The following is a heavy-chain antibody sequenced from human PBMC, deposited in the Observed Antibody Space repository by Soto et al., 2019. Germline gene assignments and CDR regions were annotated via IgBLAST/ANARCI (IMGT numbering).Heavy chain of an antibody. J-gene: IGHJ4*02. CDR2: VDPEDGET. CDR3: ATVFHGIAEYYYDY. D-gene: IGHD6-13*01. Sequence: ASVKVACKVSGYTLTELAMHLVRQAPGKGLERMGGVDPEDGETIYAQKFQGRVTMTEDTSTDTAYMELSSLRSEDSAVYYCATVFHGIAEYYYDYCGQRAVVTVSA. V-gene: IGHV1-24*01. CDR1: GYTLTELA.